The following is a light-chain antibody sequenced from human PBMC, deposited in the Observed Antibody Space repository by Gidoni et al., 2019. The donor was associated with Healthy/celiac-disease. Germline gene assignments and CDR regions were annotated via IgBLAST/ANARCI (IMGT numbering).Light chain of an antibody. J-gene: IGKJ1*01. V-gene: IGKV2-28*01. CDR1: QSLLHSNGYNY. CDR3: MQALQSWT. Sequence: IVMTQSPLSLPVTPGEPASISYRSSQSLLHSNGYNYLDWYLQKPGQSPQLLIYLGSNRASGVPDRFSGSGSGTDFTLKISRVEAEDVGVYYCMQALQSWTFGQGTKVEIK. CDR2: LGS.